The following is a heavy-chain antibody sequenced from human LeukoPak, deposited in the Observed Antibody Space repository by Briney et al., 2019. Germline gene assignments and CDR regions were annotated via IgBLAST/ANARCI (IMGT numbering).Heavy chain of an antibody. CDR3: ARAEDSDY. V-gene: IGHV3-30*04. CDR2: ISYDGSNK. CDR1: GFTFSSYA. J-gene: IGHJ4*02. Sequence: GRSLRLSCAASGFTFSSYAVHWVRQAPGKGLEWVAVISYDGSNKYYADSVKGRFTISRDNSKNTLYLQMNSLRAEDTAVYYCARAEDSDYWGQGTLVTVSS.